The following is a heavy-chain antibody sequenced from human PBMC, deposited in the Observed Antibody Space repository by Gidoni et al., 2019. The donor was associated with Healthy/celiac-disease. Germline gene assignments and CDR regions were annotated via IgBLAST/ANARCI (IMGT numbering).Heavy chain of an antibody. CDR1: GFTFSRYG. Sequence: QVQLVESGGGVVQPGGSLRLPCAASGFTFSRYGMHWVRQAPGKGLEWVAFIRYDGSNKYYADSVKGRFTISRDNSKNTLYLQMNSLRAEDTAVYYCAKDKLYYPPPDAFDIWGQGTMVTVSS. D-gene: IGHD1-26*01. CDR2: IRYDGSNK. V-gene: IGHV3-30*02. CDR3: AKDKLYYPPPDAFDI. J-gene: IGHJ3*02.